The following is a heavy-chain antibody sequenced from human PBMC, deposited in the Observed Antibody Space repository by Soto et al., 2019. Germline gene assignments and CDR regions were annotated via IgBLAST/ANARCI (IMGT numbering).Heavy chain of an antibody. CDR3: AREENCSGGTCYYEYFHR. Sequence: ASVKVSCKASGYLFTAYSMHWVRLAPGQGLEWMGVVNPSGGSTKYAQNFQGRVTMTRDTSTTTIYMELSSLRSDDTAIYYCAREENCSGGTCYYEYFHRWGQATLVTVSS. CDR2: VNPSGGST. J-gene: IGHJ1*01. CDR1: GYLFTAYS. V-gene: IGHV1-46*01. D-gene: IGHD2-15*01.